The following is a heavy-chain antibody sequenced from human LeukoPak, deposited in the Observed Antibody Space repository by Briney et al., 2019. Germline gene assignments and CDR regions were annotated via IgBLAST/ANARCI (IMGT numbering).Heavy chain of an antibody. D-gene: IGHD1-26*01. J-gene: IGHJ4*02. CDR3: ARDRGAVDY. Sequence: GGSLRLSCAASGFTFSSYWMSWVRQAPGKGLEWVSGINWNGGSTGYADSVKGPFTISRDNAKNSLYLQMNSLRAEDTALYYCARDRGAVDYWGQGTLVTVSS. CDR2: INWNGGST. V-gene: IGHV3-20*04. CDR1: GFTFSSYW.